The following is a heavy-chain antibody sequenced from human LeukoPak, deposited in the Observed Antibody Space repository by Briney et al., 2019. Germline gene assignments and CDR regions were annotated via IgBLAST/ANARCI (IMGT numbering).Heavy chain of an antibody. CDR2: ICAFHGNT. J-gene: IGHJ3*02. Sequence: GASVKVSCKAAGYTFSTYGIAWVRQARGQGLEWMGWICAFHGNTNYAQRLQGSVTMTTDTSTNTAYMELRSLRSDDTAVYYCAKASGITGTSRTSDDAFDIWSQGTMVTVSS. CDR1: GYTFSTYG. D-gene: IGHD1-7*01. CDR3: AKASGITGTSRTSDDAFDI. V-gene: IGHV1-18*04.